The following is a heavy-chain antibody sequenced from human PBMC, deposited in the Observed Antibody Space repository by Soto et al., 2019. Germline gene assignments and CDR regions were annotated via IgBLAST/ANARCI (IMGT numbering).Heavy chain of an antibody. CDR3: TTDFLKMGRRYGDYRRAY. D-gene: IGHD4-17*01. Sequence: GGSLRLSCAASGFTFSNAWMNWVRQAPGKGLEWVGRIKSKTDGGTTDYAAPVKGRFTISRDDSKNTLYLQMNSLKTEDTAVYYCTTDFLKMGRRYGDYRRAYWGQGTLVTVSS. J-gene: IGHJ4*02. CDR1: GFTFSNAW. V-gene: IGHV3-15*07. CDR2: IKSKTDGGTT.